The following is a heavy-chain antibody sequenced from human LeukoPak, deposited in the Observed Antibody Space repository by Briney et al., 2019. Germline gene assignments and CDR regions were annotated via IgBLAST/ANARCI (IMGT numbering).Heavy chain of an antibody. D-gene: IGHD2-2*01. V-gene: IGHV3-23*01. CDR3: ARSMTRTPAFDY. CDR2: ISGSGGST. Sequence: GGSLRLSCAASGFTFSSYAMSWVRQAPGKGLEWVSAISGSGGSTYYADSVKGRFTISRDNAKNSLYLQMNSLRAEDTAVYYCARSMTRTPAFDYWGQGTLVTVSS. CDR1: GFTFSSYA. J-gene: IGHJ4*02.